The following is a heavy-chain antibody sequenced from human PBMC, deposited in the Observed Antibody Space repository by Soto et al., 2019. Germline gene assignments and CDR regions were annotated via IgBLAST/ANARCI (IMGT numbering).Heavy chain of an antibody. J-gene: IGHJ4*02. D-gene: IGHD3-3*01. CDR2: IYPGDSDT. CDR3: ARHRLYYDFWSGYYVGSFDY. V-gene: IGHV5-51*01. Sequence: GESLKISCKGSGYSFTSYWISWVRQMPGKGLEWMGIIYPGDSDTRYSPSFQGQVTISADKSISTAYLQWSSLKASDTAMYYCARHRLYYDFWSGYYVGSFDYWGQGTLVTVSS. CDR1: GYSFTSYW.